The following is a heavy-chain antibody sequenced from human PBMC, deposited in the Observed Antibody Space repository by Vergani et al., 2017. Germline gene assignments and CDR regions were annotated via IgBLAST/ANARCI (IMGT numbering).Heavy chain of an antibody. CDR1: GFTFSSYA. CDR2: IYYSGST. J-gene: IGHJ4*02. Sequence: VQLLESGGGLVQPGGSLRLSCAASGFTFSSYAMSWVRQAPGKGLEWIGSIYYSGSTYYNPSLKSRVTISVDTSKNQFSLKLSSVTAADTAVYYCASTPQIAVAGTYHFDYWGQGTLVTVSS. D-gene: IGHD6-19*01. CDR3: ASTPQIAVAGTYHFDY. V-gene: IGHV4-59*05.